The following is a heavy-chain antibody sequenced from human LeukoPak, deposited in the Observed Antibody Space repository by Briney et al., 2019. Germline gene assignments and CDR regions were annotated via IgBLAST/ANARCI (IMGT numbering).Heavy chain of an antibody. CDR2: INPSGGST. CDR3: ARVGSRGYYDSSGDWFDP. CDR1: GYTFTSYY. J-gene: IGHJ5*02. D-gene: IGHD3-22*01. Sequence: ASVTVSCKASGYTFTSYYMHWVRQAPGQGLEWMGIINPSGGSTSYAQKFQGRVTMTRDTSTSTVYMELSSLRSEDTAVYYCARVGSRGYYDSSGDWFDPWGQGTLVTVSS. V-gene: IGHV1-46*01.